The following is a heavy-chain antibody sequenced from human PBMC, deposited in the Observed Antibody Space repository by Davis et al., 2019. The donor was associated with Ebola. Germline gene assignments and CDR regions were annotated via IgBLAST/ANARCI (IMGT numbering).Heavy chain of an antibody. CDR3: AKELNYY. D-gene: IGHD5-24*01. CDR1: GFTFSSYG. CDR2: ISYDGSNK. Sequence: GESLKISCAASGFTFSSYGMHWVRQAPGKGLEWVAVISYDGSNKYYADSVKGRFTISRDNSKNTLYLQMNSLRAEDTAVYYCAKELNYYWGQGTLVTVSS. J-gene: IGHJ4*02. V-gene: IGHV3-30*18.